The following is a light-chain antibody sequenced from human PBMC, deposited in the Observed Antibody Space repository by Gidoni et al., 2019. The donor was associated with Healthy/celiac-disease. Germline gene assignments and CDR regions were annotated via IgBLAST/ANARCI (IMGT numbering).Light chain of an antibody. CDR3: QQYYSYPPD. V-gene: IGKV1-8*01. Sequence: IRMTRSPSSFSASTGDRVTITCRASQGISSYLAWYQQKPGKAPKLLIYAASTLQSGVPSRFSGSGSGTDFTLTISCLQSEDFATYYCQQYYSYPPDFGGGTKVEIK. CDR1: QGISSY. J-gene: IGKJ4*01. CDR2: AAS.